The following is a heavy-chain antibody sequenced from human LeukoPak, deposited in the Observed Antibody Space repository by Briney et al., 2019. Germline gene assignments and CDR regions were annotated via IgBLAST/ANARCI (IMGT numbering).Heavy chain of an antibody. D-gene: IGHD2-2*01. Sequence: GGSLRLSCAASGFTFSSYVMHWVRQAPGKGLEWVAIISYDGSNEYYADSVKGRFTISRDNSKNTLYLQMNSLRAEATAVYYCARPRGCSNICNNFDYWGQGTLVTVSS. CDR1: GFTFSSYV. V-gene: IGHV3-30*04. CDR3: ARPRGCSNICNNFDY. J-gene: IGHJ4*02. CDR2: ISYDGSNE.